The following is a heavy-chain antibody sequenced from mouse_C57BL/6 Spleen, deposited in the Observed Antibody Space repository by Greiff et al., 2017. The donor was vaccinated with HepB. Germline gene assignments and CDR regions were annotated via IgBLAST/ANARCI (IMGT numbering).Heavy chain of an antibody. CDR3: ARGYYSNFGAY. V-gene: IGHV1-18*01. D-gene: IGHD2-5*01. CDR2: INPNNGGT. CDR1: GYTFTDYN. Sequence: VQLQQSGPELVKPGASVKIPCKASGYTFTDYNMDWVKQSHGKSLEWIGDINPNNGGTIYNQKFKGKATLTVDKSSSTAYMELRSLTSEDTAVYYCARGYYSNFGAYWGQGTLVTVSA. J-gene: IGHJ3*01.